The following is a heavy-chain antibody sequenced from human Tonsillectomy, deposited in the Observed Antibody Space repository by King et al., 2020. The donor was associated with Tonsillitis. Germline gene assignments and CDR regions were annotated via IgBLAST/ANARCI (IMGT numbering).Heavy chain of an antibody. V-gene: IGHV4-39*01. CDR3: ARRTKWGSVVNY. CDR1: GGPISSSSYY. CDR2: IYYSGST. D-gene: IGHD7-27*01. Sequence: QLQESGPGLVKPSETLSLTCTVSGGPISSSSYYWGWIRQPPGKGLEWIGSIYYSGSTYYNPSLKSRVTISVDTSKNQFSLKLSSVTAADSAVSYCARRTKWGSVVNYWGQGTLVTVSS. J-gene: IGHJ4*02.